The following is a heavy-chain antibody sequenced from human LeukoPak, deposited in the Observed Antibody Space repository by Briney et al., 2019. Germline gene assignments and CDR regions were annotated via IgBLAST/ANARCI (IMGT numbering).Heavy chain of an antibody. CDR1: GYTFTGYY. V-gene: IGHV1-2*02. Sequence: ASVKVSCKASGYTFTGYYMHWVRQAPGQGLEWMGWINPNSGGTNYAQKFQGRVTMTRDTSISTAYMELSRLRSDDTAVYYCARVSVSYDSNWFEPWGQGTLVTVSS. CDR3: ARVSVSYDSNWFEP. CDR2: INPNSGGT. J-gene: IGHJ5*02. D-gene: IGHD3-3*01.